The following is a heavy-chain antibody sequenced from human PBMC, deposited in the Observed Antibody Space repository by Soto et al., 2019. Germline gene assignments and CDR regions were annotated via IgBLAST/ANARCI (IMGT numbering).Heavy chain of an antibody. V-gene: IGHV1-3*01. J-gene: IGHJ4*02. CDR1: GYTFTSYA. D-gene: IGHD2-2*01. Sequence: ASVKVSCKASGYTFTSYAIHWVRQAPGQRLEWMGWINAGNGNTEYSQKFQGRVTITRDTSASTAYMELSSLRSEDTAVYYCATSLYCSSTSCYLAYWGQGTLVTVSS. CDR3: ATSLYCSSTSCYLAY. CDR2: INAGNGNT.